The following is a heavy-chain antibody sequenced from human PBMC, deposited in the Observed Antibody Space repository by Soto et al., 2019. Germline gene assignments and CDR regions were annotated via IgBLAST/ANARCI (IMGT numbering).Heavy chain of an antibody. D-gene: IGHD6-19*01. CDR1: GFTFSSYT. J-gene: IGHJ4*02. CDR3: ARDQWRSPIDY. V-gene: IGHV3-21*01. Sequence: SGGSLRLSCASSGFTFSSYTMNLVRQPPGKGLEWVSSISSSHAYIYYADSVKGRFTISRDNAKNSLYLQMNSLRAGDTAVYYCARDQWRSPIDYWGQGTLVTVSS. CDR2: ISSSHAYI.